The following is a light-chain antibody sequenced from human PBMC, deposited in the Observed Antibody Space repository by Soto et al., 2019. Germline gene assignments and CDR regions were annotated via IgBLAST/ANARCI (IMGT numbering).Light chain of an antibody. Sequence: DIVMTQSPDSLAVSLGERATINCKSSQSVFYSSNHKNYLAWYQQKPGQPPKLLIYWASTRESGVPDRFSGSGSGTDFTLTISSLQAEDVAVYYCQQYYDTPWTLGQGTKVDIK. J-gene: IGKJ1*01. CDR1: QSVFYSSNHKNY. CDR2: WAS. CDR3: QQYYDTPWT. V-gene: IGKV4-1*01.